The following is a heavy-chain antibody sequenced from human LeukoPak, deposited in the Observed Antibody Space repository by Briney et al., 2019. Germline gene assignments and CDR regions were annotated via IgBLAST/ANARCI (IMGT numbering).Heavy chain of an antibody. V-gene: IGHV4-59*01. CDR3: ARARYYYGHYFDY. CDR1: GGSITSYY. CDR2: IFDNGNT. D-gene: IGHD3-10*01. Sequence: PSETLSLTCTVSGGSITSYYWSWIRQPPGKGLEWIGYIFDNGNTNYNPSLKSRVTISLDTSKNQFSLKLGSVTAADTAVYYCARARYYYGHYFDYWGQGTLVTVSS. J-gene: IGHJ4*02.